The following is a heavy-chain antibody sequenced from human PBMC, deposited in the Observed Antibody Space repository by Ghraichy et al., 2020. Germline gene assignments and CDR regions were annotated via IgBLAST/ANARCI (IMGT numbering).Heavy chain of an antibody. V-gene: IGHV3-21*01. Sequence: GGSLRLSCAASGFTFSSYSMNWVRQAPGKGLEWVSSISSSSSYIYYADSVKGRFTISRDNAKNSLYLQMNSLRAEDTAVYYCARDEGKSGYYDPPVIWGVDVWGQGTTVTVSS. J-gene: IGHJ6*02. D-gene: IGHD3-3*01. CDR2: ISSSSSYI. CDR3: ARDEGKSGYYDPPVIWGVDV. CDR1: GFTFSSYS.